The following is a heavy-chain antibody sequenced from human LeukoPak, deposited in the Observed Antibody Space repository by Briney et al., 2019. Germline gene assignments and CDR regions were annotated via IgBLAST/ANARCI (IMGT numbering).Heavy chain of an antibody. CDR3: AKDLPLDY. V-gene: IGHV3-30*02. J-gene: IGHJ4*02. Sequence: PGGSLRLSCAASGFTFSSYGMHWVRQAPGKGLEWVAFIRYDGSNKYYADSVKGRFTISRDNSKHTLYLQMNSRRAEDAAVYYCAKDLPLDYWGQGTLVTVSS. CDR2: IRYDGSNK. CDR1: GFTFSSYG.